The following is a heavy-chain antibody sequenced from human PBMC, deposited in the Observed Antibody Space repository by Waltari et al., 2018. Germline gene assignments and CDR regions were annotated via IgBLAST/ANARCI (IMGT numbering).Heavy chain of an antibody. D-gene: IGHD2-15*01. V-gene: IGHV4-39*01. CDR1: GGSISSSSYY. Sequence: QLQLQESGPGLVKPSETLSLTCTVSGGSISSSSYYWGWIRQPPGKGLEWIGSIDYSGSTYYNPSLKSRVTISVDTSKNQLSLKLSSVTAADTAVYYCARRYCSGGSCYHPFDYWGQGTLVTVSS. CDR3: ARRYCSGGSCYHPFDY. CDR2: IDYSGST. J-gene: IGHJ4*02.